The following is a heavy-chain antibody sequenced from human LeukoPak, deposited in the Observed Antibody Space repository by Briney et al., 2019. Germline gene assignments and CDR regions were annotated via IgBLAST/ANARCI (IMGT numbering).Heavy chain of an antibody. D-gene: IGHD2-2*01. Sequence: GGSLRLSCAAAGFTFEDYAMHWVRQAPGKGLEWVSGISWDSGTIGYADSVKGRFTISRDNAKNSLYLQMNSLRAEDTALYYRAKGPAGDFDYWGQGTLVTVSS. V-gene: IGHV3-9*01. CDR3: AKGPAGDFDY. CDR1: GFTFEDYA. CDR2: ISWDSGTI. J-gene: IGHJ4*02.